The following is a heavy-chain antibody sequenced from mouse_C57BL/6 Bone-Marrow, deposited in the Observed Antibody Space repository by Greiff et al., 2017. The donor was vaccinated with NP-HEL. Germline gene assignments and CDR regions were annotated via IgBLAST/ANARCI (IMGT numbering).Heavy chain of an antibody. J-gene: IGHJ3*01. Sequence: VQLQQSGAELVRPGASVKLSCTASGFNIKDDYMHWVKQRPEQGLEWIGWIDPENGDTEYASKFQGKATITADPSSNTAYLQLSSLTSEDTAVYYCTKTIVTTPFAYWGQGTLVTVSA. CDR1: GFNIKDDY. D-gene: IGHD2-5*01. V-gene: IGHV14-4*01. CDR2: IDPENGDT. CDR3: TKTIVTTPFAY.